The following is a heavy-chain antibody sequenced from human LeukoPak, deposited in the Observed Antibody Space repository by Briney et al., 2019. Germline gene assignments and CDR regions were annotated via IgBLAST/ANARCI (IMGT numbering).Heavy chain of an antibody. V-gene: IGHV4-34*01. CDR1: GGSFSGYY. CDR3: ARGLEIYGGSLDY. J-gene: IGHJ4*02. Sequence: SETLSLTCAVYGGSFSGYYWSWIRQPPGKGLEWIGEINHSGSTNYNPSLKSRVTISVDTSKNQFSLKLSSVTAADTAVYYCARGLEIYGGSLDYWGQGTLVTVSS. CDR2: INHSGST. D-gene: IGHD5-12*01.